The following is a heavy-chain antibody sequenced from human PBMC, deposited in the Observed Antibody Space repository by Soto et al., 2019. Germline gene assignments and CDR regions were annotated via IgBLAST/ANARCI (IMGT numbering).Heavy chain of an antibody. D-gene: IGHD6-19*01. CDR1: GFTVTSNG. V-gene: IGHV3-23*01. J-gene: IGHJ4*02. Sequence: GGSLRLSCGVSGFTVTSNGVSWVRQAPGKGLEWVSAISPNGQGIWYADSVKGRFTISRDISRNTVFLQMDSLRAEDTAVYYCAIPSGLTVTGPDYWGQGTLVTVSS. CDR2: ISPNGQGI. CDR3: AIPSGLTVTGPDY.